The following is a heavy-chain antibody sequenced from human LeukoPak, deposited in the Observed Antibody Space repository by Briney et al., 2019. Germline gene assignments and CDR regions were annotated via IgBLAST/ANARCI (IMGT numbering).Heavy chain of an antibody. D-gene: IGHD7-27*01. CDR1: GGSISSSSYY. CDR2: IYYSGST. V-gene: IGHV4-39*07. Sequence: SETLSLTCTVSGGSISSSSYYWGWIRQPPGKGLEWIGSIYYSGSTYYNPSLKSRVTISVDTSKNQFSLKLSSVTAADTAVYYCARVGTRLGIFGYWGQGSQVTVSS. J-gene: IGHJ4*02. CDR3: ARVGTRLGIFGY.